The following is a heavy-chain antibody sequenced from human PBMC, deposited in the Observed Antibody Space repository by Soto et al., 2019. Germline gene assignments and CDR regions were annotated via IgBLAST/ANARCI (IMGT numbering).Heavy chain of an antibody. CDR3: ARSRVGYCSGGSCYKAHYGMDV. CDR1: CGSFIGYY. D-gene: IGHD2-15*01. J-gene: IGHJ6*02. V-gene: IGHV4-34*01. Sequence: SDTLSLTCAVYCGSFIGYYWSWIRQPPGTGLEWIGEINHSGSTNFNPSLKSRVTISVDTSTNQFSLKLSSVTAAVTAVYYCARSRVGYCSGGSCYKAHYGMDVWGQGTTVT. CDR2: INHSGST.